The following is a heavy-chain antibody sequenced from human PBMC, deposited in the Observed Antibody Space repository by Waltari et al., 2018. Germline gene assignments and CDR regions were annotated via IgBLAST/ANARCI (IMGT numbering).Heavy chain of an antibody. CDR3: AREGYSGSYGRLNAFDI. J-gene: IGHJ3*02. D-gene: IGHD1-26*01. CDR2: IYTSGST. Sequence: QVQLQESGPGLVKPSETLSLTGTVSGVSISSHYWSWIRQPPGKGLEWIGYIYTSGSTNYNPSLKSRVTISVDTSKNQFSLKLSSVTAADTAVYYCAREGYSGSYGRLNAFDIWGQGTMVTVSS. V-gene: IGHV4-4*09. CDR1: GVSISSHY.